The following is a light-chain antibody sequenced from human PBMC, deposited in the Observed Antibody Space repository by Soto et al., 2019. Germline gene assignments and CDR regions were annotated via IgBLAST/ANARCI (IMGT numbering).Light chain of an antibody. Sequence: EIVMTQSPATLSMSPGERATLSCRASQSVSSNLAWYQQKPGQAPRLLIYGASTRATGIPARFSGSGSGTEFTLTISSLQSEDFAVYYCQQYNNWPPLTFGLGTKLEIK. CDR1: QSVSSN. J-gene: IGKJ2*01. CDR2: GAS. V-gene: IGKV3-15*01. CDR3: QQYNNWPPLT.